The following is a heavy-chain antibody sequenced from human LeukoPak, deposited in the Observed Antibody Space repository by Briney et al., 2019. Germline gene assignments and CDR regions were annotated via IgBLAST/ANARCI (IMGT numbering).Heavy chain of an antibody. CDR3: TTGAGLLWFGESYYFDY. CDR2: IKSKTDGGTT. CDR1: GFTFSNAW. D-gene: IGHD3-10*01. Sequence: GGSLRLSCAASGFTFSNAWMSWVRQAPGKGLEWVGRIKSKTDGGTTDYAAPVKGRFTISRDDSKNTLYLQMNSLKTEDTAVYYCTTGAGLLWFGESYYFDYWGQGTLVTVSS. J-gene: IGHJ4*02. V-gene: IGHV3-15*01.